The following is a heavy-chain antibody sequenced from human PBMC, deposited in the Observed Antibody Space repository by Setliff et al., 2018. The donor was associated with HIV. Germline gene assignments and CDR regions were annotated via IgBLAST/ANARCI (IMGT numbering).Heavy chain of an antibody. CDR2: VYYRWST. Sequence: AETLSLTCSVSGGSISETYWSWIRQSPGKGLEGSGYVYYRWSTHDNPALRSRVTFSMDASKNQVSLNLKSVTPADTAVYYCVREAYYDASTGYNSDVFDVWGQGTMVTVSS. CDR3: VREAYYDASTGYNSDVFDV. CDR1: GGSISETY. D-gene: IGHD3-9*01. V-gene: IGHV4-59*01. J-gene: IGHJ3*01.